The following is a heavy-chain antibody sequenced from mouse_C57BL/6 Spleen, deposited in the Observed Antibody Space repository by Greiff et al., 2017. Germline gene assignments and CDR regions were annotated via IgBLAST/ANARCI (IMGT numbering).Heavy chain of an antibody. CDR1: GFTFSSYG. Sequence: EVMLVESGGDLVKPGGSLKLSCAASGFTFSSYGMSWVRQTPDKRLEWVATISSGGSYTYYPDSVKGRFTISRDNAKNTLYLQMSSLKSEDTALYYCARLQPSRGFDYWGQGTTLTVSS. CDR3: ARLQPSRGFDY. J-gene: IGHJ2*01. CDR2: ISSGGSYT. V-gene: IGHV5-6*01.